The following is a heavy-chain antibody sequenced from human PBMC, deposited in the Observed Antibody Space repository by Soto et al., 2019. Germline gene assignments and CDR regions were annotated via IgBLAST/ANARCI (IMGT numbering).Heavy chain of an antibody. CDR2: ISSRSDI. D-gene: IGHD1-1*01. CDR1: GFTFSTYS. CDR3: AREYTAWNRAYGLDX. Sequence: GGSLRLSFVGSGFTFSTYSINWVRQAPGKGLEWVSSISSRSDIYYADSVKGLFTISRDNAKNSVSLQMNSPRAEDTAVYYCAREYTAWNRAYGLDXWGQGTTVTVS. V-gene: IGHV3-21*01. J-gene: IGHJ6*02.